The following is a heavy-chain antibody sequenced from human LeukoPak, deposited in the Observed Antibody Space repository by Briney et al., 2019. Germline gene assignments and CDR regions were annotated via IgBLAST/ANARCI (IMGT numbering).Heavy chain of an antibody. CDR2: IYYSGST. CDR3: ARHAGGISATGTRPFDY. CDR1: GASFSSSTYY. Sequence: SETLSLTCTVSGASFSSSTYYWGWIRQPPGKGLEWIGSIYYSGSTYYNPSLKSRVTMSVDTSKNQFSLKLSSVTAADMAVYYCARHAGGISATGTRPFDYWGQGTLVTVSS. J-gene: IGHJ4*02. D-gene: IGHD6-13*01. V-gene: IGHV4-39*01.